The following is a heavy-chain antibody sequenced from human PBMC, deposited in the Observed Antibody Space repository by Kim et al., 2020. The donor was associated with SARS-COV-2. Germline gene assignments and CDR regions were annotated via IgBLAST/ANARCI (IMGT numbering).Heavy chain of an antibody. J-gene: IGHJ4*02. D-gene: IGHD6-19*01. Sequence: YSPSLKCRVTISVDTSKNQFSLKLSSVTAADTAVYYCARKQWLVFVYFDYWGQGTLVTVSS. CDR3: ARKQWLVFVYFDY. V-gene: IGHV4-39*01.